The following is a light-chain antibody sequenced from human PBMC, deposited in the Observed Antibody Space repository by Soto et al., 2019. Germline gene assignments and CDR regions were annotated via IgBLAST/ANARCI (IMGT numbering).Light chain of an antibody. Sequence: ENVLTLSPDTLSLSPGERATLSCWASQSVTGNYLAWYQQKPGQAPRLLIYGASSRATGIPDRFSGSGSGTDFTLTISRLEPEDFAVYYCQQYGISPSWTFGQGTMVDIK. V-gene: IGKV3-20*01. J-gene: IGKJ1*01. CDR3: QQYGISPSWT. CDR2: GAS. CDR1: QSVTGNY.